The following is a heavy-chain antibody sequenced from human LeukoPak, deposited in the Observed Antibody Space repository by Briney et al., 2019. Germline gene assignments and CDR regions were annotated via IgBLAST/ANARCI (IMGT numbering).Heavy chain of an antibody. CDR2: MNPNSGNT. J-gene: IGHJ6*03. V-gene: IGHV1-8*02. CDR3: PRVTLLGVRGVLITPYYYYYYMDV. Sequence: ASVKVSCKASGYTFTSYDMHWVRQAPGQGLEWMGWMNPNSGNTNYAQKFQGRVTMTRNTSISTAYMELSSLRSEDTAVYYCPRVTLLGVRGVLITPYYYYYYMDVWGKGTTVTVSS. D-gene: IGHD3-10*01. CDR1: GYTFTSYD.